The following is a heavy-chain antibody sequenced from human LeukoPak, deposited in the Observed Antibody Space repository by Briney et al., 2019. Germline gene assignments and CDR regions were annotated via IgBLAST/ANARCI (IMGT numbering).Heavy chain of an antibody. J-gene: IGHJ4*02. D-gene: IGHD5-18*01. Sequence: SETMSLTCAVYGGSFSGYYWSWIRQPPGKGLEWIGEINHSGSTNYNPSLKSRVTISVDTSKNQFSLKLSSVTAADTAVYYCARGLRGYSYGYHYWGQGTLVTVSS. V-gene: IGHV4-34*01. CDR2: INHSGST. CDR3: ARGLRGYSYGYHY. CDR1: GGSFSGYY.